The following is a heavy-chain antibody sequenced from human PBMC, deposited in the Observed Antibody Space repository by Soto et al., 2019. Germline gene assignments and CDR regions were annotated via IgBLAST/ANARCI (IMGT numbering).Heavy chain of an antibody. CDR2: VSGNGGGS. D-gene: IGHD2-2*01. CDR1: GFTFSIYA. Sequence: PGGSLRLSCAASGFTFSIYAMTWVRQAPGKGLEWVSSVSGNGGGSYYADSVKGRFTISRDNAKNSLYLQMNSLRAEDTAVYYCAREIVVARGASYFDYWGPGTLVTVSS. J-gene: IGHJ4*02. CDR3: AREIVVARGASYFDY. V-gene: IGHV3-23*01.